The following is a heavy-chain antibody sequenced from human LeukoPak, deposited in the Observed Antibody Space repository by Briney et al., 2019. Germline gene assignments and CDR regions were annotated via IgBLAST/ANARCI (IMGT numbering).Heavy chain of an antibody. Sequence: SETLSLTCAVYGGSFNDYYWNWIRQPPGKGLEWIGSIYYSGSTYYNPSLKSRVTISVDTSKNQFSLKLSSVTAADTAVYYCARHYYDSSGYLYWGQGTLVTVSS. J-gene: IGHJ4*02. V-gene: IGHV4-34*01. D-gene: IGHD3-22*01. CDR2: IYYSGST. CDR1: GGSFNDYY. CDR3: ARHYYDSSGYLY.